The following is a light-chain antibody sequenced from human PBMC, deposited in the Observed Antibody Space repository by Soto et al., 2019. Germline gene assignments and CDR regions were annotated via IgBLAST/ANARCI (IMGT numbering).Light chain of an antibody. V-gene: IGLV2-8*01. J-gene: IGLJ1*01. Sequence: QSVLTQPPSASGSPGQSVTISCTGSSSDVGGYSYVSWYQQHPGKAPKLMIYEVTKRASGVPDRFSASKSGNTASLTVSGLQAEDEADYYCSSYAGSNNFVFGTGTKVTVL. CDR1: SSDVGGYSY. CDR2: EVT. CDR3: SSYAGSNNFV.